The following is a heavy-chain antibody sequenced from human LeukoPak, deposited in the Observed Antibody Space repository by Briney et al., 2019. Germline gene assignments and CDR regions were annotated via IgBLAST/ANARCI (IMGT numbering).Heavy chain of an antibody. J-gene: IGHJ4*02. V-gene: IGHV3-30*01. Sequence: PGGSLRLSCAASGFTFSSYAMHWVCQAPGKGLEWVAVISYDGSNKYYADSVKGRFTISRDNSKNTLYLQMNSLRAEDTAVYYCARAMYGSSWSDYWGQGTLVTVSS. D-gene: IGHD6-13*01. CDR3: ARAMYGSSWSDY. CDR1: GFTFSSYA. CDR2: ISYDGSNK.